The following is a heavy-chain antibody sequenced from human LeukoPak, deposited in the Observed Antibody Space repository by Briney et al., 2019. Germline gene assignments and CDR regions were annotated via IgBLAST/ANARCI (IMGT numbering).Heavy chain of an antibody. D-gene: IGHD6-6*01. CDR3: ARIARHSSSSPYYFDY. Sequence: PSETLSLTCTVSGGSISSYYWSWIRQPPGKGLEWIGYIYYSGSTNYNHSLKSRVTISVDTSKNQFSLKLSSVTAADTAVYYCARIARHSSSSPYYFDYWGQGTLVTVSS. V-gene: IGHV4-59*01. CDR1: GGSISSYY. J-gene: IGHJ4*02. CDR2: IYYSGST.